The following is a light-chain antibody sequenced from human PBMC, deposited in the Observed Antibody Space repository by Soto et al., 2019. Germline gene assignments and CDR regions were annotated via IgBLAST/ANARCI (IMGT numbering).Light chain of an antibody. J-gene: IGKJ1*01. V-gene: IGKV3-20*01. CDR1: QSVSGSY. CDR2: DAS. Sequence: EIVMTQSPGTLSLSPGEAATLSCRASQSVSGSYLAWYQQKPGQAPRLVIYDASTRATGIPDRFRGSGSGTDFTLTISRLEPEDFAVYYCQQYGSSPWTFGQGTKVDIK. CDR3: QQYGSSPWT.